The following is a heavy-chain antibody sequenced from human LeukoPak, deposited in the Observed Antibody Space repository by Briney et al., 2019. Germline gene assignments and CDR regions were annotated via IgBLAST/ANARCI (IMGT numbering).Heavy chain of an antibody. CDR3: ASGSGYFFDY. Sequence: PSETLSLTCTVSGGSISRTSYYWGWIRQPPGKGLEWIETFYYSGGTYYNPSLKSRVTISVDTSKNQFSLKLSSVTAADTAVYYCASGSGYFFDYWGQGTLVTVSS. CDR2: FYYSGGT. D-gene: IGHD1-14*01. CDR1: GGSISRTSYY. J-gene: IGHJ4*02. V-gene: IGHV4-39*01.